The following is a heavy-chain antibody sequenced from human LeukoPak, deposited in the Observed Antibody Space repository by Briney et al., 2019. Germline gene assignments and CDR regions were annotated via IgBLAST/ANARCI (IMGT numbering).Heavy chain of an antibody. J-gene: IGHJ5*02. Sequence: PGGSLRLPCAASGFTFSSYAMSWVRQAPGKGLEWVSAISGSGGSTYYADSVKGRFTISRDNSKNTLYLQMNSLRAEDTAVYYCAKCPYGSGTHNWFDPWGQGTLVTVSS. CDR2: ISGSGGST. CDR1: GFTFSSYA. D-gene: IGHD3-10*01. CDR3: AKCPYGSGTHNWFDP. V-gene: IGHV3-23*01.